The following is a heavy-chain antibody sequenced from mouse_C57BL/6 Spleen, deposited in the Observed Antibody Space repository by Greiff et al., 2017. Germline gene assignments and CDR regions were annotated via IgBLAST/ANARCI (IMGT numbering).Heavy chain of an antibody. J-gene: IGHJ4*01. CDR3: ARRGSYDYDADYYAMDY. D-gene: IGHD2-4*01. V-gene: IGHV1-31*01. Sequence: EVHLVESGPELVKPGASVKISCKASGYSFTGYYMHWVKQSHGNILDWIGYIYPYNGVSSYNQKFKGKATLTVDKSSSTAYMELRSLTSEDSAVYYCARRGSYDYDADYYAMDYWGQGTSVTVSS. CDR2: IYPYNGVS. CDR1: GYSFTGYY.